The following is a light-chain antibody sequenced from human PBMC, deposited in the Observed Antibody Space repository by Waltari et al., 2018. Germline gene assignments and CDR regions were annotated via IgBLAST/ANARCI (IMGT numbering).Light chain of an antibody. CDR2: DVS. CDR3: SSYTSSSTLGV. V-gene: IGLV2-14*01. J-gene: IGLJ2*01. Sequence: QSALTQPASVSGSPGQSIPIPCTGPSSAVGGYNYVSWYQQHPGKAPKLMIYDVSNRPSGVSNRFSGSKSGNTASLTISGLQAEDEADYYCSSYTSSSTLGVFGGGTKLTVL. CDR1: SSAVGGYNY.